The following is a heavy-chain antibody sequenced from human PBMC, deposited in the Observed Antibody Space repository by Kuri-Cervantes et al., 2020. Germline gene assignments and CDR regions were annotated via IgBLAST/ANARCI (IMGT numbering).Heavy chain of an antibody. CDR1: GITLSSNG. CDR2: IWYDGSNK. Sequence: AGSLTLSCAVSGITLSSNGMHWVRQAPGKGLEWVAAIWYDGSNKYYGDSVKGRFTISRDNSKNMLYLQMNSLRAEDTAVYYCARDGGSTSWYLFEYWGQGTLVTVSS. J-gene: IGHJ4*02. D-gene: IGHD6-13*01. V-gene: IGHV3-33*01. CDR3: ARDGGSTSWYLFEY.